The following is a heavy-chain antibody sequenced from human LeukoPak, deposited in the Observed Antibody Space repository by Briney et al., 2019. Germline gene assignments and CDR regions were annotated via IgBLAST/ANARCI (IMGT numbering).Heavy chain of an antibody. CDR3: ARDQEAYCGGDCSYYYYMDV. J-gene: IGHJ6*03. D-gene: IGHD2-21*01. Sequence: AASVKVSCKASGYTFTSYGISWVRQAPGQGLEWMGWISAYNGNTNYAQKLQGRVTMTTDTSTSTAYMELRSLRSDDTAVYYCARDQEAYCGGDCSYYYYMDVWGKGTTVTVSS. CDR1: GYTFTSYG. V-gene: IGHV1-18*01. CDR2: ISAYNGNT.